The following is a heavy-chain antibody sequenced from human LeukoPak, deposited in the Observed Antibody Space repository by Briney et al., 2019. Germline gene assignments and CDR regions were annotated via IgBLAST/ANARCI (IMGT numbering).Heavy chain of an antibody. Sequence: SETLSLTCAVSGGSISSGGYSWSWIRQPPGKGLEWIGYIYHSGSTYYNPSLKSRVTISVDRSKNQFSLKLSSVTAADTAVYYCARQNSEYYDFWSGYYRRGVNHNYYYYMDVWGKGTTVTVSS. V-gene: IGHV4-30-2*01. CDR2: IYHSGST. CDR3: ARQNSEYYDFWSGYYRRGVNHNYYYYMDV. J-gene: IGHJ6*03. D-gene: IGHD3-3*01. CDR1: GGSISSGGYS.